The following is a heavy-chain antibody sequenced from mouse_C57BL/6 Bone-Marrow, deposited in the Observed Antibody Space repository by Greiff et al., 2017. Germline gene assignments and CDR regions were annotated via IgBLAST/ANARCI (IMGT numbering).Heavy chain of an antibody. D-gene: IGHD2-1*01. CDR1: GYTFTSYW. CDR2: IDPSDSYT. Sequence: QVQLQQPGAELVRPGPSVKLSCKASGYTFTSYWMHWVKQRPGQGLEWIGVIDPSDSYTNYNQKFKGKATLTVDTSSSTAYMQLSSLTSEDSAVYYCARWILYGNYYFDYWGQGTTLTVSS. V-gene: IGHV1-59*01. J-gene: IGHJ2*01. CDR3: ARWILYGNYYFDY.